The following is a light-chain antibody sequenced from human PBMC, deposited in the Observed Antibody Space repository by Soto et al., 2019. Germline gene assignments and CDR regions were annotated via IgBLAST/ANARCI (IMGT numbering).Light chain of an antibody. Sequence: QPVLTQSPSASASLGASVTLTCTLSSGHSNYAIAWHQQQPQKGPRYLMKVNSDGSHSMGDGVPDRFSGSSSGAERYLTISSLQSEDEAEYYCQTWAIGIHWVFGGGTKVTVL. CDR1: SGHSNYA. CDR3: QTWAIGIHWV. V-gene: IGLV4-69*01. J-gene: IGLJ3*02. CDR2: VNSDGSH.